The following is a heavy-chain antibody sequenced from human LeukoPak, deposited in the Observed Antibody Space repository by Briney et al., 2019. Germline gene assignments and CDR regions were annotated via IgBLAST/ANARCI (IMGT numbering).Heavy chain of an antibody. D-gene: IGHD2-2*01. V-gene: IGHV3-23*01. CDR2: ISGSGGST. Sequence: GSLRLSCAASGFTFSSYAISWVRQAPGKGLEWVSAISGSGGSTYYADSVKGRFTISRDNSKNTLYLQMNSLRAEDTAVYYCAKVIVVVPAADNWFDPWGQGTVVTVSS. J-gene: IGHJ5*02. CDR1: GFTFSSYA. CDR3: AKVIVVVPAADNWFDP.